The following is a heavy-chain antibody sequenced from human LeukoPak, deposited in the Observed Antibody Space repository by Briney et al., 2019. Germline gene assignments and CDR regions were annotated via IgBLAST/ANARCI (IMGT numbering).Heavy chain of an antibody. J-gene: IGHJ6*03. CDR2: ISTSSTYI. CDR3: ARLRIGTSTHYYYMDV. D-gene: IGHD1-14*01. V-gene: IGHV3-21*01. Sequence: PGGSLRLSCAASGFTFSSYSMDWVRQAPGKGLEWVSSISTSSTYIYYADSVKGRFTISRDNAKNSLFLQMNSLRAEDTAVYFCARLRIGTSTHYYYMDVWGKGTTVTISS. CDR1: GFTFSSYS.